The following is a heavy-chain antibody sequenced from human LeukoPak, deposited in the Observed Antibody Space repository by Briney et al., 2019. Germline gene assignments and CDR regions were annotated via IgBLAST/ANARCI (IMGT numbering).Heavy chain of an antibody. CDR3: ARGPRGGNWNEALDY. CDR2: FFPGDSDR. CDR1: GYSFTTYW. V-gene: IGHV5-51*01. D-gene: IGHD1-1*01. J-gene: IGHJ4*02. Sequence: GESLKISCKASGYSFTTYWIGWVRQMPGEGLEWMGVFFPGDSDRRYSPSFQGQVTISADKSITTAYLQWNSLKASDTAIYYCARGPRGGNWNEALDYWGQGTLVTVSS.